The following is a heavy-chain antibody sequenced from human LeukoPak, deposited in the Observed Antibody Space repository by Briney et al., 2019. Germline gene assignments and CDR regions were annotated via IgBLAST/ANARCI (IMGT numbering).Heavy chain of an antibody. CDR1: GFNFYNFW. D-gene: IGHD6-19*01. V-gene: IGHV3-7*01. J-gene: IGHJ6*03. Sequence: GGSLRLSCAASGFNFYNFWMTWVRQAPGKGLEWVANIKQNGMDTYYVDSVKGRFTISRDNAKNSLYLQMNSLRAEDTAVYYCARHVRHSSGWYSTYYYYYMDVWGKGTTVTISS. CDR2: IKQNGMDT. CDR3: ARHVRHSSGWYSTYYYYYMDV.